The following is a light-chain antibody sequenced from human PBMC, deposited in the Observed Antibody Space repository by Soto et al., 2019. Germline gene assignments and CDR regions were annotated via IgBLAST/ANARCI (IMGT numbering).Light chain of an antibody. CDR3: QQSYDTLWT. V-gene: IGKV1-39*01. CDR1: QDISNR. CDR2: DAS. J-gene: IGKJ1*01. Sequence: DIQMTQSPSSLSASVGDRITITFQASQDISNRLNWYHQKPGKAPNLLIYDASNLAAGVPSGFSGGGSGTDFTLTISSLQPEDFATYYCQQSYDTLWTFGQGTKVDIK.